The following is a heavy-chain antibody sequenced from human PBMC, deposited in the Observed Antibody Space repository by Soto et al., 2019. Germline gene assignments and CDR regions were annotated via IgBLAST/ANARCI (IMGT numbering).Heavy chain of an antibody. J-gene: IGHJ6*03. D-gene: IGHD2-2*01. CDR1: GLTASTNY. CDR2: IYTAGDT. V-gene: IGHV3-66*01. Sequence: PGGSLRLSCAASGLTASTNYMSWFRQAPGKGLEWVSVIYTAGDTYYADSVKGRFTTSRDNSKNTLYLQMNNLRAEDTAVYYCARGAVVPAAIYYYYMDVWGIGTTVTVSS. CDR3: ARGAVVPAAIYYYYMDV.